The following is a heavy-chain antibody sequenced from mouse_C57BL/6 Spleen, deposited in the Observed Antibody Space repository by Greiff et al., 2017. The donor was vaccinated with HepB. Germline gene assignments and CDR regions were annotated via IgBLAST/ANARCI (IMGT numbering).Heavy chain of an antibody. CDR3: ARPTTVVATRYFDV. V-gene: IGHV5-17*01. CDR2: ISSGSSTI. CDR1: GFTFSDYG. D-gene: IGHD1-1*01. Sequence: EVQLVESGGGLVKPGGSLKLSCAASGFTFSDYGMHWVRQAPEKGLEWVAYISSGSSTIYYADTVKGRFTISSDNAKNTLFLQMTSLRSEDTAMYYCARPTTVVATRYFDVWGTGTTVTVSS. J-gene: IGHJ1*03.